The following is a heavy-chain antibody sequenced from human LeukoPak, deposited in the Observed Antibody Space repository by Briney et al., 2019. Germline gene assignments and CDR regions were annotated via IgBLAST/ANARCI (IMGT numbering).Heavy chain of an antibody. CDR2: ISSSSSYI. D-gene: IGHD6-6*01. CDR1: GFTFSSYS. CDR3: ASHSSSSDDYFDY. Sequence: GGSLRLSCAASGFTFSSYSMNWVRQAPGKGLEWVSSISSSSSYIYYADSVKGRFTISRDNAKNSLYLQMNSLRAEDTAVYYCASHSSSSDDYFDYWGQGTLVTVSS. J-gene: IGHJ4*02. V-gene: IGHV3-21*04.